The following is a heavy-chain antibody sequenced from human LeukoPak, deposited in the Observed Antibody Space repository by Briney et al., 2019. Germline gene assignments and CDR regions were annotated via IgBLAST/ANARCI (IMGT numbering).Heavy chain of an antibody. D-gene: IGHD1-7*01. J-gene: IGHJ5*02. CDR3: ARGTNWLDP. CDR1: GGSISSYY. V-gene: IGHV4-59*08. Sequence: PSETLSLTCAVSGGSISSYYWNWIRQPPGKGLEWIRYIYYSGKSSYNPSLKSRVTISVDTSKNQFSLKLSSVTAADTAVYYCARGTNWLDPWGQGTLVTVSS. CDR2: IYYSGKS.